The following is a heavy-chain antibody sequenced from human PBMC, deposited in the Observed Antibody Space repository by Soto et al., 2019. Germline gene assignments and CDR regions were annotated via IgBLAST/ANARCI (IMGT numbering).Heavy chain of an antibody. CDR1: GGTFSSYA. CDR2: IIPIFGTA. CDR3: ARGSPERYYDSSGYSPSLYYYYYYGMDV. Sequence: GDSVKVSCKASGGTFSSYAISWVRQAPGQGLEWMGGIIPIFGTANYAQKFQGRVTITADESTSTAYMELSSLRSEDTAVYYCARGSPERYYDSSGYSPSLYYYYYYGMDVWGQGTTVTVSS. V-gene: IGHV1-69*13. D-gene: IGHD3-22*01. J-gene: IGHJ6*02.